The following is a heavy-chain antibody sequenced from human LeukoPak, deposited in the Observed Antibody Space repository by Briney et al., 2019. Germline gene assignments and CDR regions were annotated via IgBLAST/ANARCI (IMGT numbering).Heavy chain of an antibody. CDR2: IYTSGST. CDR3: ARGSTYYYDSSIDY. J-gene: IGHJ4*02. D-gene: IGHD3-22*01. V-gene: IGHV4-61*02. Sequence: SETLSLTCTVSGGPISSGSYYWSWIRQPAGKGLEWFGRIYTSGSTYDNPSLKSRVTISVDTSKNQFSLKLSSVTAADTAVYYCARGSTYYYDSSIDYWGQGTLVTVSS. CDR1: GGPISSGSYY.